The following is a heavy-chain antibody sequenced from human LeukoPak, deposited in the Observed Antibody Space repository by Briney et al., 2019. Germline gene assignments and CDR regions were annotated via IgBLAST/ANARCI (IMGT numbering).Heavy chain of an antibody. CDR1: GFTVSSNY. CDR3: ARGRPLGDSFFDI. CDR2: ISGSGHTL. D-gene: IGHD2-21*01. Sequence: GGSLRLSCAASGFTVSSNYMSWIRQAPGKGLEWVSYISGSGHTLYYADAVKGRFSISRDNARKSVYLQMNSLTAGDTAVYYCARGRPLGDSFFDIWGQGTTVTVSS. V-gene: IGHV3-11*01. J-gene: IGHJ3*02.